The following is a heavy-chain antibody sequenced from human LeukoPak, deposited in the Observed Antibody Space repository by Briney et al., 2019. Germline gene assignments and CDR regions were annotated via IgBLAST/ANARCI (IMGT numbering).Heavy chain of an antibody. J-gene: IGHJ3*02. Sequence: PSETLSLTCTVSGGSISSYYWSWIRQPPGKGLEWIGYIYYSGSTNYNPSLKSRVTISVDTSKNQFSLKLSSVTAADTAVYYCAREKSSWSGLDAFDIWGQGTMVTVSS. CDR3: AREKSSWSGLDAFDI. CDR1: GGSISSYY. V-gene: IGHV4-59*01. CDR2: IYYSGST. D-gene: IGHD6-13*01.